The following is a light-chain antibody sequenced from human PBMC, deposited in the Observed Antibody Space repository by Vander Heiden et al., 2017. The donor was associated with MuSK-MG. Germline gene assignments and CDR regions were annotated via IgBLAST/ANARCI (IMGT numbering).Light chain of an antibody. J-gene: IGKJ4*01. V-gene: IGKV1-33*01. CDR3: RQYGTPPLT. Sequence: DIQMTQSQSSLSTFVGNRVTITCRASQDISNNLNWYQQKPGKPPKLLIYDASKLKARVPSRFSGRGSPTDFTFSIRSLKPEDIATTYCRQYGTPPLTLGGGTKVEIK. CDR2: DAS. CDR1: QDISNN.